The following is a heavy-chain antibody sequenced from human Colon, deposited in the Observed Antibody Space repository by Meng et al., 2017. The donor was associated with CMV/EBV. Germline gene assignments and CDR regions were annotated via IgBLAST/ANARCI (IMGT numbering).Heavy chain of an antibody. J-gene: IGHJ4*02. Sequence: GSLRLSCTVSGGSVSSGSYYWSWIRQPPGKGLEWIGYIYYSGSTNYNPSLKSRVTISVDTSKNQFSLKLSSVTAADTAAYYCARMGLFTIFGVVPYYFDYWGQGTLVTVSS. D-gene: IGHD3-3*01. CDR2: IYYSGST. CDR3: ARMGLFTIFGVVPYYFDY. V-gene: IGHV4-61*01. CDR1: GGSVSSGSYY.